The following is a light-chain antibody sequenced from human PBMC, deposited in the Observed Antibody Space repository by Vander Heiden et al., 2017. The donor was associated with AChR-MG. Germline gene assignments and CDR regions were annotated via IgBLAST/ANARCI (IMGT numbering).Light chain of an antibody. J-gene: IGKJ2*01. CDR1: QSVGSQ. CDR3: QRYNNWAYT. V-gene: IGKV3-15*01. CDR2: GVS. Sequence: ELGMTQFPATLSVSPGEGATLSCRASQSVGSQLLWYQQKPGQAPRLVIYGVSTRATGIPARFSGSASGTEFTLTISILHSEDFTVYCCQRYNNWAYTFGQGTKLEVK.